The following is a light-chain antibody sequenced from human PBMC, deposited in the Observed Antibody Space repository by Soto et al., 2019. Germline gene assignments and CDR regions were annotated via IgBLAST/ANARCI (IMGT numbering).Light chain of an antibody. CDR3: TSFTTSSTLV. CDR2: EVT. J-gene: IGLJ2*01. CDR1: SSDIAIDNY. Sequence: HSALTQPASVAGSLGQSITLSCTWTSSDIAIDNYVSWYQHHPGRVPKLLISEVTNRPSWASDRFSGSKSGNTASLTISGLQADDEADYYCTSFTTSSTLVFGGGTKLTVL. V-gene: IGLV2-14*01.